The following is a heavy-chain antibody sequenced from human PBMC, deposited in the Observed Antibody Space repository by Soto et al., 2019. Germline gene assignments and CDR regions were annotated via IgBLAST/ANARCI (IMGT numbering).Heavy chain of an antibody. CDR3: VKTPRYCSGSSCYAGYFDY. V-gene: IGHV3-23*01. J-gene: IGHJ4*02. D-gene: IGHD2-15*01. Sequence: GGSLRLSCAASGFTFSSYAMSWVRQAPGKGLEWVSAISGSGGNTYYADSVKGRCTISRDNSKNTLYLQLNSLSAEDTAVYYCVKTPRYCSGSSCYAGYFDYWGQGTLVTVSS. CDR1: GFTFSSYA. CDR2: ISGSGGNT.